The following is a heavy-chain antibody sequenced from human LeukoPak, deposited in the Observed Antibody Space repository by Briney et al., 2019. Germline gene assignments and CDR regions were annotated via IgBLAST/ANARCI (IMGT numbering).Heavy chain of an antibody. CDR2: INHSGST. Sequence: SETLSLTCAVYGGSFSGYYWSWIRQPPGKGLEWIGEINHSGSTNYNPSLKSRVTISVDTSKNQFSLKLSSVTAADPAVYYCARGHYDLWSGSFDYWGQGTLVTVSS. D-gene: IGHD3-3*01. J-gene: IGHJ4*02. CDR1: GGSFSGYY. V-gene: IGHV4-34*01. CDR3: ARGHYDLWSGSFDY.